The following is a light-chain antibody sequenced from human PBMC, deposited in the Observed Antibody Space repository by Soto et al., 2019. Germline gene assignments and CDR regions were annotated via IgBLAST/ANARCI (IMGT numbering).Light chain of an antibody. J-gene: IGLJ3*02. CDR2: EVS. CDR1: GSDVGGYNY. Sequence: QSALTQPASVSGSFGQSITISCTGTGSDVGGYNYVSWYQQHPGKAPKVMIYEVSIRPSGVSTRFSGSKFGNTASLSISGLQAEDEAEYYCSSYRSTNTVVFGGGTKLTVL. V-gene: IGLV2-14*01. CDR3: SSYRSTNTVV.